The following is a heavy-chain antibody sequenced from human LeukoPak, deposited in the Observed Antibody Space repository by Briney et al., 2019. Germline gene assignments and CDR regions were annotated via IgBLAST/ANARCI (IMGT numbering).Heavy chain of an antibody. D-gene: IGHD3-10*01. Sequence: GESLKISCKGSGYSLTSYWIGWVRQMPGKGLEWMGIIYPGDSDTRYSPSFQGQATISADKSISTAYLQWSSLKASDSAMYYCARRGFGELTANDYWGQGTLVTVSS. CDR1: GYSLTSYW. J-gene: IGHJ4*02. CDR3: ARRGFGELTANDY. CDR2: IYPGDSDT. V-gene: IGHV5-51*01.